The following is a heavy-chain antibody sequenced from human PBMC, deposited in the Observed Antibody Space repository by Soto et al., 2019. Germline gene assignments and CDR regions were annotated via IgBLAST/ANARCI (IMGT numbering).Heavy chain of an antibody. CDR2: ISGSSDNI. Sequence: EVQLVESGVGLGQRGGSLRLSCAASGLSLSTYSLNWVRQAPRKGLEWVSYISGSSDNIYYADSVKGRFTISRDNAKNALYLQMNSLRDDDTAVYFCARGFDLQYGMDVWGQGTTGTGSS. CDR3: ARGFDLQYGMDV. V-gene: IGHV3-48*02. J-gene: IGHJ6*02. D-gene: IGHD3-10*01. CDR1: GLSLSTYS.